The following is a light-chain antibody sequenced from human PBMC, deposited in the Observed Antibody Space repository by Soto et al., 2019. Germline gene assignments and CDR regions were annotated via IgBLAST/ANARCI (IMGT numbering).Light chain of an antibody. Sequence: QSALTQPASVSGSPGQSITISCTGTSSDVGGYNYVSWYQHHPGKAPKLIIYEVSNRPSGVSNRFSASKSGNTASLTISGLQADDAADYYCSSYTSSSTVVFGIGTKPTVL. CDR1: SSDVGGYNY. CDR2: EVS. J-gene: IGLJ1*01. CDR3: SSYTSSSTVV. V-gene: IGLV2-14*01.